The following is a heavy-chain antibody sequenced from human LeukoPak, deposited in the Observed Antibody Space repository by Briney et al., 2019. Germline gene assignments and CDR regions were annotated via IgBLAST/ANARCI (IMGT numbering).Heavy chain of an antibody. D-gene: IGHD4-17*01. CDR3: ARGRLSGDYLD. Sequence: SETLSLTCTVSGGSISSGYYWGWIRQPPGKGLEWIGSIYHSGSTYYNPSLKSRVTISVDTSKNQFSLKLSSVTAADTAVYYCARGRLSGDYLDWGQGTLVTVSS. J-gene: IGHJ4*02. CDR1: GGSISSGYY. V-gene: IGHV4-38-2*02. CDR2: IYHSGST.